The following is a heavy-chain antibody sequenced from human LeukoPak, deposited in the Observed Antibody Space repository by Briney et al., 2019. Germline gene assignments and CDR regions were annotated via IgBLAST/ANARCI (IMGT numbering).Heavy chain of an antibody. D-gene: IGHD7-27*01. J-gene: IGHJ4*02. CDR2: IYYSGST. Sequence: PSETLSLTCAVPGYSINSDYYWGWIRQPPGKGLEWIGCIYYSGSTYYNPSLKSRVTISVDTSKNQFSVKMYSVTAADTAVFYCARQRGWGFGSYFDYWGRGTLVTVSS. V-gene: IGHV4-38-2*01. CDR3: ARQRGWGFGSYFDY. CDR1: GYSINSDYY.